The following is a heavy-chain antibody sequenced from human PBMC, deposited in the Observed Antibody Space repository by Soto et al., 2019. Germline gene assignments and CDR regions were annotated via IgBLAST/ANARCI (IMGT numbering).Heavy chain of an antibody. CDR1: GGSISSGY. Sequence: PSETLSLTCSVSGGSISSGYWTWIRHPPGKGLEWIGYIYYSGSTNYNPSLKSRVTISLDTPKNQFSLKLSSVTAADTAVYYCARHPGYYDILTGYTTYYFDYWGQGILVTVSS. CDR3: ARHPGYYDILTGYTTYYFDY. J-gene: IGHJ4*02. CDR2: IYYSGST. D-gene: IGHD3-9*01. V-gene: IGHV4-59*08.